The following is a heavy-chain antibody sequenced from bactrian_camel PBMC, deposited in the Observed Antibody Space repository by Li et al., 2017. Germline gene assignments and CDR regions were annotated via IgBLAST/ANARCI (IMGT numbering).Heavy chain of an antibody. CDR3: AARIAQSSTDWDRENLYIY. D-gene: IGHD1*01. CDR1: GFSANFYC. V-gene: IGHV3S53*01. Sequence: QVQLVESGGGLVQPGGSLRLSCAVSGFSANFYCLGWFRQAPGKQREGVAAIDRDGTTTYGDSVKGRFTISADNAKNRLYLQMNSLEPEDTAMYFCAARIAQSSTDWDRENLYIYWGQGTQVTVS. J-gene: IGHJ4*01. CDR2: IDRDGTT.